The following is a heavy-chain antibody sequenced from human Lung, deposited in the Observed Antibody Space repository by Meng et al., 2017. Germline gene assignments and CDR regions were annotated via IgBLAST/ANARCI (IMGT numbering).Heavy chain of an antibody. CDR1: GWSFSDYY. CDR3: ARGPTTMAHDFDY. J-gene: IGHJ4*02. D-gene: IGHD4-11*01. Sequence: QVQLNQWGAGLLKPSEPLSLTCVVSGWSFSDYYWSWIGQPPGEGLEWIGEINHSGSTNYNPSLESRATISVDTSQNNLSLKLSSVTAADSAVYYCARGPTTMAHDFDYWGQGTLVTVSS. CDR2: INHSGST. V-gene: IGHV4-34*01.